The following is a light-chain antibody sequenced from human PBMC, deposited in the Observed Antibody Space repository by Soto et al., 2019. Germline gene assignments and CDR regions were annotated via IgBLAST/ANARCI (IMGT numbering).Light chain of an antibody. Sequence: DIQMTQSPSTLSASIGDRVTITCRASQSVSSWLAWYQQKPGKAPKLLIYKASSLESGVSSRFSGSGSGTEFTLTISSLQPDDFATYYCQQYSDYPITFGQGTRLEIK. CDR3: QQYSDYPIT. CDR2: KAS. J-gene: IGKJ5*01. CDR1: QSVSSW. V-gene: IGKV1-5*03.